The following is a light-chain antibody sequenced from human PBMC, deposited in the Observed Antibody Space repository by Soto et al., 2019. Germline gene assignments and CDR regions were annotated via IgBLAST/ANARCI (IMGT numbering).Light chain of an antibody. CDR1: QSLVHSDGIAY. J-gene: IGKJ1*01. Sequence: DVVTTQSPLSLPVTLGQPASISYRSNQSLVHSDGIAYFSWFQQRPGRSPRRLIYKVSNRDSGVPARFSGSGSGTDFALKISRVEAEDFATYFCRQYNSYSWTFGRGTKV. V-gene: IGKV2-30*02. CDR3: RQYNSYSWT. CDR2: KVS.